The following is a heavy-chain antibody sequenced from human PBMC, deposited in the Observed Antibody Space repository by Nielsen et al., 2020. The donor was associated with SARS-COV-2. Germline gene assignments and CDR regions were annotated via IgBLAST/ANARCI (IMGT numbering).Heavy chain of an antibody. CDR3: AKMVRGVVFDY. V-gene: IGHV3-74*01. CDR1: GFTFDDYG. D-gene: IGHD3-10*01. J-gene: IGHJ4*02. CDR2: INSDGSST. Sequence: GGSLRLSCAASGFTFDDYGMSWVRQAPGKGLVWVSRINSDGSSTSYADSVKGRFTISRDNAKNTLYLQMNSLRADDTAVYYCAKMVRGVVFDYWGQGTLVTVSS.